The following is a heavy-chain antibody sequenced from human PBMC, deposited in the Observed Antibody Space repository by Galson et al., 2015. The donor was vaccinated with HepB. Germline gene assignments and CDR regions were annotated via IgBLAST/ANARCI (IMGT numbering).Heavy chain of an antibody. D-gene: IGHD1-26*01. V-gene: IGHV5-10-1*01. CDR2: IDPSDSYT. CDR3: AVEGEYYFDY. J-gene: IGHJ4*02. Sequence: QSGAEVKKLGESLRISCKGSGYSFTSYWISWVRQMPGKGLEWMGRIDPSDSYTNYSPSFQGHVTISADKSISTAYLQWSSLKASDTAMYCCAVEGEYYFDYWGQGTLVTVSS. CDR1: GYSFTSYW.